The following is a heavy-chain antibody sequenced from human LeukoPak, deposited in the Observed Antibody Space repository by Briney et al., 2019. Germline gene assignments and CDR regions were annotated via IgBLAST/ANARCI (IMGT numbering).Heavy chain of an antibody. D-gene: IGHD4-17*01. V-gene: IGHV3-23*01. CDR1: GFTFTSYS. CDR2: TSDRGDYT. CDR3: ARDFYGDYSFDY. J-gene: IGHJ4*02. Sequence: GGSLRLSCAASGFTFTSYSMSWVRQAPGKGLEWVSGTSDRGDYTYYADSVKGRFTISRDSSKNTLFLQMNSLRDEDTAVYYCARDFYGDYSFDYWGQGTLVTVSS.